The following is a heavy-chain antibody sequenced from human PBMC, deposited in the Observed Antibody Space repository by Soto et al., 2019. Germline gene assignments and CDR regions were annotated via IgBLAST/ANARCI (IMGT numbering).Heavy chain of an antibody. Sequence: ASVKVSCKASGYTFTSYGISWVRQAPGQGLEWMGWISAYNGNTNYAQKLQGRVTMTTDTSTSTAYMELRSLRAGDTAVYYCARDRATGDYIYYYYYYGMDVWGQVTTVTVSS. J-gene: IGHJ6*02. CDR1: GYTFTSYG. V-gene: IGHV1-18*01. D-gene: IGHD4-17*01. CDR2: ISAYNGNT. CDR3: ARDRATGDYIYYYYYYGMDV.